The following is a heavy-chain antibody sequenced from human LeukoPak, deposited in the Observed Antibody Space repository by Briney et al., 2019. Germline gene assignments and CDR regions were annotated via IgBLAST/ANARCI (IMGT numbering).Heavy chain of an antibody. CDR3: TRYNNDLIDG. Sequence: PGWSLRLSCAGSGFTFRGYGMHWFRQTPGRGLEWVAVIAYDGSRAFYADSVKGRLTISRDNSKNTMSVQRDDLRAEDTAVYDCTRYNNDLIDGWGQGTLVTVSS. CDR1: GFTFRGYG. CDR2: IAYDGSRA. V-gene: IGHV3-33*01. D-gene: IGHD1-14*01. J-gene: IGHJ4*01.